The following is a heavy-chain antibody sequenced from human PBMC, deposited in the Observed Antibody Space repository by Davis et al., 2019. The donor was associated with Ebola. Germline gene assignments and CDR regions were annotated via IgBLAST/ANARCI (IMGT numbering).Heavy chain of an antibody. V-gene: IGHV1-18*01. CDR3: ARTKTRIRFLEWLLDWFDP. D-gene: IGHD3-3*01. J-gene: IGHJ5*02. Sequence: ASVKVSCKASGYTFTSSGTSWARHAPGQGLEWMGWISAYNGNTNYAQKLQGRVTMTTETSTSTAYMELRSLRSDDTAVYYCARTKTRIRFLEWLLDWFDPWCQGTLVTVSS. CDR2: ISAYNGNT. CDR1: GYTFTSSG.